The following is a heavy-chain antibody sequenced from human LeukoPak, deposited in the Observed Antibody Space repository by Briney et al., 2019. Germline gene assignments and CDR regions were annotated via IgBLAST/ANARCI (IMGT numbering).Heavy chain of an antibody. D-gene: IGHD2-15*01. Sequence: PGGSLRLSCAASGFTFSSYSMNWVRQAPGKGLEWVSSISSSSYIYYADTVNGRFTISRDNAKNSLYLQMNSLRAEDTAVYYCAREYGCSGGNCTSFFGYWGQGTLVTVSS. J-gene: IGHJ4*02. CDR3: AREYGCSGGNCTSFFGY. CDR1: GFTFSSYS. CDR2: ISSSSYI. V-gene: IGHV3-21*01.